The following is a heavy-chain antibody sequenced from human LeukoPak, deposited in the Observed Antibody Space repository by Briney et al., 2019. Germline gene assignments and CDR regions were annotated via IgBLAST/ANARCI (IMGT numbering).Heavy chain of an antibody. CDR3: AGEGSLHTSYFDY. Sequence: PGGSLRLSCAASGFTFSIYGMGWVRQAPGKGLEWVSSISDNGGNTYYADSVKGRFTISRDNSKNTLYLQMNSLRAEDTAVYYCAGEGSLHTSYFDYWGQGTLVTVSS. CDR1: GFTFSIYG. CDR2: ISDNGGNT. J-gene: IGHJ4*02. D-gene: IGHD1-26*01. V-gene: IGHV3-23*01.